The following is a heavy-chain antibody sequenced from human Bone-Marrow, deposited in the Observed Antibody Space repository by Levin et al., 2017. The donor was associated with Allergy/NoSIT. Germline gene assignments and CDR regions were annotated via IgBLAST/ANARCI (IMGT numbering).Heavy chain of an antibody. CDR3: TTELRWSQDDFADYVGQ. D-gene: IGHD4-17*01. J-gene: IGHJ4*02. V-gene: IGHV3-15*01. CDR1: GFTFSNAW. Sequence: GGSLRLSCAASGFTFSNAWMSWVRQAPGKGLEWVGRIKSKTDGGTTDSAAPVKGRFIISRDDSKDTVYLQMNSLKAEDTAVYYCTTELRWSQDDFADYVGQWGQGTLVTVSS. CDR2: IKSKTDGGTT.